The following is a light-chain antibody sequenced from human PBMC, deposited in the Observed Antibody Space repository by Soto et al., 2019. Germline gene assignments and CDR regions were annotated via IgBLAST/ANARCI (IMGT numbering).Light chain of an antibody. CDR2: GAS. V-gene: IGKV3D-15*01. CDR1: QSVSSN. CDR3: QQYNNWPRT. J-gene: IGKJ1*01. Sequence: EIVMTQSPATLSVSPGERATLSCRASQSVSSNLAWYQQKPGQAPRLLIYGASIKPTGIPARFSGSGSVTEFTLTISSLQSEDFAVYYCQQYNNWPRTFGQGTKVEIK.